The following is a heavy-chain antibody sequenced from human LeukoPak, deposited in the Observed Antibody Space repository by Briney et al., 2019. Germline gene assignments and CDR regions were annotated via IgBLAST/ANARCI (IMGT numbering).Heavy chain of an antibody. CDR1: GFTFSSYW. V-gene: IGHV3-74*01. J-gene: IGHJ6*02. Sequence: GGSLRLSCAASGFTFSSYWMHWVRQAPGKGLVWVSRIKSDGSETNYADSVKGRFTVSRDNAKNTLSLQMNSLRAEDTAVYYCTSDRVYYGLDIWGQGTTVSVSS. CDR3: TSDRVYYGLDI. CDR2: IKSDGSET.